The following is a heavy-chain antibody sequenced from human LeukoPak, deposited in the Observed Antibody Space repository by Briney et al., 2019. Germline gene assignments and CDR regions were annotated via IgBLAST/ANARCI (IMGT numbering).Heavy chain of an antibody. D-gene: IGHD6-19*01. Sequence: ASVKVSCKASGYTFTGYYMHWVRQAPGQGLEWMGWINPNSGGTNYAQKFQGRVTMTRDTSISTAYMEPSRLRSDDTAVYYCARDRSGAVAASSFDYWGQGTLVTVSS. CDR3: ARDRSGAVAASSFDY. CDR2: INPNSGGT. V-gene: IGHV1-2*02. CDR1: GYTFTGYY. J-gene: IGHJ4*02.